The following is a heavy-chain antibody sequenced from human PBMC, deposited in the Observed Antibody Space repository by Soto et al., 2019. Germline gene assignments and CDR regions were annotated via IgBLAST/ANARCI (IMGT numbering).Heavy chain of an antibody. Sequence: GGSLRLSCAASGFTFSSYAMSWVRQAPGKGLEWVSAISGSGGSTYYADSVKGRFTISRDNSKNTLYLQMNSLRAEDTAVYYCAKDQGETGTTYYYYYGMDVWGQGTTVTVSS. CDR2: ISGSGGST. CDR1: GFTFSSYA. V-gene: IGHV3-23*01. CDR3: AKDQGETGTTYYYYYGMDV. D-gene: IGHD1-7*01. J-gene: IGHJ6*02.